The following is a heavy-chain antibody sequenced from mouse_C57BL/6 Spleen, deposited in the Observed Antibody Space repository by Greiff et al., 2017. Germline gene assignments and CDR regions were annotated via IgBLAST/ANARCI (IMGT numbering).Heavy chain of an antibody. J-gene: IGHJ4*01. Sequence: VHVKQSGPELVKPGASVKIPCKASGYTFTDYNMDWVKQSHGKSLEWIGDINPNNGGTIYNQKFKGKATLTVDKSSSTAYMELRSLTSEDAAVYYCARLLRDYAMGYWGQGTSVTVSS. CDR1: GYTFTDYN. CDR2: INPNNGGT. CDR3: ARLLRDYAMGY. D-gene: IGHD1-1*01. V-gene: IGHV1-18*01.